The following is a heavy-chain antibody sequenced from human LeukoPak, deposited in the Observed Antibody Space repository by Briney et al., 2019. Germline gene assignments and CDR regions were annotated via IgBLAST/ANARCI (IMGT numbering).Heavy chain of an antibody. CDR2: ISITGGTT. CDR1: RFTFSNSE. V-gene: IGHV3-48*03. Sequence: GGSLRLSCAASRFTFSNSEMNWVRQAPGKGLEWLSFISITGGTTHYAVSVKGRFTISRDNAQSSLFLQMNNLGAEDTAVYYCGRLTAYYSDYWGQGTLVTVSS. J-gene: IGHJ4*02. CDR3: GRLTAYYSDY.